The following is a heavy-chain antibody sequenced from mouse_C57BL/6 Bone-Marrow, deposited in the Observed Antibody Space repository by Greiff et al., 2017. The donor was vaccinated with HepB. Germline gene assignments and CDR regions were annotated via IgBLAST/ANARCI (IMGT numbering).Heavy chain of an antibody. D-gene: IGHD2-4*01. CDR1: GYTFTSYW. V-gene: IGHV1-50*01. J-gene: IGHJ3*01. CDR2: IDPSDSYT. Sequence: VKLMESGAELVKPGASVKLSCKASGYTFTSYWMQWVKQRPGQGLEWIGEIDPSDSYTNYNQKFKGKATLTVDTSSSTSYMQLSSLTSEDSAVYYCARRGLRRGGWFAYWGQGTLVTVSA. CDR3: ARRGLRRGGWFAY.